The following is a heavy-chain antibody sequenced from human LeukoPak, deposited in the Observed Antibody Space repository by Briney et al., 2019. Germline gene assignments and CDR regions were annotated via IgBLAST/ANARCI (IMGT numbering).Heavy chain of an antibody. CDR3: AKQSTVADY. V-gene: IGHV3-30*18. CDR2: ISYDGSNK. Sequence: GGSLRLSCAASGFTFSSCVIHWVRQAPGKGLEWVAVISYDGSNKYYADSVKGRFTISRDNSKNTLYLEMNSLRDEDTAVYYCAKQSTVADYWGQGTLVTVSS. D-gene: IGHD1-26*01. J-gene: IGHJ4*02. CDR1: GFTFSSCV.